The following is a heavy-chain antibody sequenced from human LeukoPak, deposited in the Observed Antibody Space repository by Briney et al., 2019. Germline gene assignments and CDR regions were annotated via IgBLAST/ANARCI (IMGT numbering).Heavy chain of an antibody. V-gene: IGHV3-48*02. CDR2: ISRSSSTI. D-gene: IGHD6-19*01. Sequence: GGSLRLSCAASGFTFSSYSMNWVRQAPGKGLEWVSYISRSSSTIYYADSVKGRFTISRDNAKNSLYLQMNSLRDEDTAVYYCARESSGWYVQFGDYWGQGTLVTVSS. CDR3: ARESSGWYVQFGDY. CDR1: GFTFSSYS. J-gene: IGHJ4*02.